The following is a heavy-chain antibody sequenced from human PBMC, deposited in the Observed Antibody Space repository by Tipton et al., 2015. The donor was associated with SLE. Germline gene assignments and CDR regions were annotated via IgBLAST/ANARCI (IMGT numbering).Heavy chain of an antibody. D-gene: IGHD6-13*01. CDR3: AKEPIAAPGTSLAFDL. Sequence: RSLRLSCAASGFTFDDYAMHWVRQAPGKGLEWVSGISWNRGSIGYADSVKGRFTISRDNAKNSLYLQMNSLRAEDTALCYCAKEPIAAPGTSLAFDLWGQGTMVTVSS. CDR1: GFTFDDYA. J-gene: IGHJ3*01. CDR2: ISWNRGSI. V-gene: IGHV3-9*01.